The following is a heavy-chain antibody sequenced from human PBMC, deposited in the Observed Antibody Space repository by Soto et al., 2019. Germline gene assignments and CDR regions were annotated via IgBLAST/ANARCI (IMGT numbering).Heavy chain of an antibody. CDR3: AREGYYEVVY. Sequence: TLSLTCTVSGASITSYHWSWIRQPAGKGLEWIGRIYASGSTNYSPSLKSRVTLSIDTSKNQFSLKLNSVTAADTAVYYCAREGYYEVVYWGQGALVTVSS. CDR1: GASITSYH. CDR2: IYASGST. J-gene: IGHJ4*02. V-gene: IGHV4-4*07. D-gene: IGHD3-22*01.